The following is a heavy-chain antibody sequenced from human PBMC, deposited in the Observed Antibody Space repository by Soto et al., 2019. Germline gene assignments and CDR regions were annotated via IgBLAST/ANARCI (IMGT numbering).Heavy chain of an antibody. J-gene: IGHJ4*02. Sequence: PSETLSLTCTVSCGSISSADYYWTWIRQTPGKGLEWIAYVSYSGSTTNNPSLSSRVTISVDTSKDQFSLKLSSVTAADTAIYYCAREGSGSPIGYWGQGTLVTVSS. CDR1: CGSISSADYY. D-gene: IGHD3-10*01. CDR2: VSYSGST. CDR3: AREGSGSPIGY. V-gene: IGHV4-61*08.